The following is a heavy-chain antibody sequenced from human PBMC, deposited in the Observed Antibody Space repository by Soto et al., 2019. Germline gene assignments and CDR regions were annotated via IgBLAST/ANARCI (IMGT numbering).Heavy chain of an antibody. V-gene: IGHV3-48*02. CDR2: ISSSSSTI. J-gene: IGHJ4*02. D-gene: IGHD4-17*01. CDR3: AREGGSGDPRCLFDY. CDR1: GFTFSSHS. Sequence: EVQLVESGGGLAQPGGSLRLSCAASGFTFSSHSMNWVRQAPGKGLEWVSYISSSSSTIYYADSVKGRFTISRDNAKNSLYLQMNSLRDEDTAVYYCAREGGSGDPRCLFDYWGQGTLVTVSS.